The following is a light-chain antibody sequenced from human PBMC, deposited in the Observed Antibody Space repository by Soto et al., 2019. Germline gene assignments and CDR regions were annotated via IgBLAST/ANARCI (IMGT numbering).Light chain of an antibody. CDR2: GAS. J-gene: IGKJ1*01. CDR1: QSVSSD. CDR3: QQYNDWPQT. Sequence: EIVLTHSPGTLSLSPWEIATLSCRASQSVSSDLAWYQQKPGPALRLLIYGASTRATGIPARFSGSGSGTDFTLTISSLQSEDFAVYYCQQYNDWPQTFGHGTKVDIK. V-gene: IGKV3-15*01.